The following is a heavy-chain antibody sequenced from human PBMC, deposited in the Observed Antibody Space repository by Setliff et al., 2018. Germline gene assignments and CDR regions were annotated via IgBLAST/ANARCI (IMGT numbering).Heavy chain of an antibody. CDR2: IYPGDSDT. CDR1: GYTFTNYW. CDR3: ARRAVTAEYFQH. D-gene: IGHD4-17*01. J-gene: IGHJ1*01. V-gene: IGHV5-51*01. Sequence: PGESLKISCKGSGYTFTNYWIGWVRQMPGKGLEWMGIIYPGDSDTRYSPSFQGQVTISADKSISTAYLQWRSLKASDTAMYYCARRAVTAEYFQHWGHGTLVTVSS.